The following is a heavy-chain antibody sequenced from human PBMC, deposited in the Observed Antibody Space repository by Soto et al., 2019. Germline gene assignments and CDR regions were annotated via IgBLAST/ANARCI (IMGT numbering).Heavy chain of an antibody. CDR1: GGTFSTYA. D-gene: IGHD3-22*01. CDR3: AKGVDYDTSGYYYFY. CDR2: IIPLFGTA. V-gene: IGHV1-69*13. Sequence: SVKVSCKASGGTFSTYAIDWVRQAPGQGLEWMGGIIPLFGTAKYAQIFQGRITITADESTNTAYMELRSLRSQDTAVNYFAKGVDYDTSGYYYFYWGQVTMGTASS. J-gene: IGHJ4*02.